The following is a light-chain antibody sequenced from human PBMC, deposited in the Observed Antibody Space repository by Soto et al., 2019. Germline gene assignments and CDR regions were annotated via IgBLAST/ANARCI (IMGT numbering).Light chain of an antibody. V-gene: IGLV2-8*01. CDR3: SAYAGNTYVI. J-gene: IGLJ2*01. Sequence: QSALTQPPSAYGSPGQSVTISCTGTSSEVGGDNYFSWYQQHPGKAPKLMIYEVSKRPSGVPDRFSGSKSGNTASLTVSGLQAEDEAYYYCSAYAGNTYVIFGGGTQLTVL. CDR2: EVS. CDR1: SSEVGGDNY.